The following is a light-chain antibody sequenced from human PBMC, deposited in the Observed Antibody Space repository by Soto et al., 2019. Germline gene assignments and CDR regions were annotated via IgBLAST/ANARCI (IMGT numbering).Light chain of an antibody. J-gene: IGKJ5*01. CDR3: QQYNYWPPIT. CDR2: YAS. CDR1: QSVINN. Sequence: EVMMTQSPATLSVSPGERATLSCRASQSVINNIAWYQQKPGQAPRLLIYYASTRATGVPARFSGSGSGTEFTLTISSLQSEDFALYYCQQYNYWPPITFGQGTRLEIK. V-gene: IGKV3-15*01.